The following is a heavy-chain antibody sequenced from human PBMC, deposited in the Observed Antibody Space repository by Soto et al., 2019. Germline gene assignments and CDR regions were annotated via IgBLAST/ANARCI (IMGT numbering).Heavy chain of an antibody. CDR1: GFTFTNYA. V-gene: IGHV3-23*01. CDR2: ITGTGGST. J-gene: IGHJ4*02. Sequence: PGGSLRLSCAASGFTFTNYAMSWVRQAPGKGLEWVSTITGTGGSTYYADSVKGRFTISRDNSKNTLHLQMNSLRAEDTAVYYCARDFGSVSHFDYWGQGTLVTVSS. D-gene: IGHD3-10*01. CDR3: ARDFGSVSHFDY.